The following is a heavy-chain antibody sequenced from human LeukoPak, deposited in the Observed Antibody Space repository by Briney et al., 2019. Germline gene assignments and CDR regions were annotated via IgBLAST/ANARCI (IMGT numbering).Heavy chain of an antibody. CDR1: GFTFGDYA. J-gene: IGHJ5*02. CDR3: TRDWRDSSSSWFDP. CDR2: IRSKAYGGTT. Sequence: PGRSLRLSCTASGFTFGDYAMSWFRQAPGKGREWVGFIRSKAYGGTTEYAASVKGRFTISRDDSKSIAYLQMNSLKTEDTAVYYCTRDWRDSSSSWFDPWGQGTLVTVSS. D-gene: IGHD6-6*01. V-gene: IGHV3-49*03.